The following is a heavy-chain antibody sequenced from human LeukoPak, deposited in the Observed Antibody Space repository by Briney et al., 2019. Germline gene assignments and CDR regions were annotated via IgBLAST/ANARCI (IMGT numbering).Heavy chain of an antibody. V-gene: IGHV3-15*01. J-gene: IGHJ4*02. CDR2: IKSKTSGGTT. CDR1: GFTFSNVW. D-gene: IGHD3-16*01. CDR3: TSTLGY. Sequence: GGSLRLSCAASGFTFSNVWMTWVRQAAGKGLEWVGRIKSKTSGGTTDYAAPVTGRFSISRDDSKNTLYLQMNSLKTEDTAVYYCTSTLGYWGQGTLVTVSS.